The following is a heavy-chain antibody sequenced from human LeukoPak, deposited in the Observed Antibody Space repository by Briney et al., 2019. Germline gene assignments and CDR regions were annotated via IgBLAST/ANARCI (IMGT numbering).Heavy chain of an antibody. J-gene: IGHJ6*02. Sequence: KTSETLSLTCTVSGGSISVYHWSWIRQPPGKGLEWIGYLYDTGITNYNPPLKSRVTISVDTFENQISLKLSSVTAADTAVYFCAKEGMGSEATTADGAFDIWGQGTTVTVSS. V-gene: IGHV4-59*12. CDR1: GGSISVYH. CDR3: AKEGMGSEATTADGAFDI. CDR2: LYDTGIT. D-gene: IGHD1-26*01.